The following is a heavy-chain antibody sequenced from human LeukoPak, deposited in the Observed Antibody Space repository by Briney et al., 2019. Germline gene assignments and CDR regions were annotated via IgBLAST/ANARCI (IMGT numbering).Heavy chain of an antibody. CDR2: IYTSGST. Sequence: KPSETLSLTCTVSGGSISSYYWSWIRQPAGKGLEWIGRIYTSGSTNYNPSPKSRVTMSVATSKTQFSLKLSSVTAADTAVYYCARGSCSGGSCPFDYWGQGTLVTVSS. CDR3: ARGSCSGGSCPFDY. J-gene: IGHJ4*02. D-gene: IGHD2-15*01. V-gene: IGHV4-4*07. CDR1: GGSISSYY.